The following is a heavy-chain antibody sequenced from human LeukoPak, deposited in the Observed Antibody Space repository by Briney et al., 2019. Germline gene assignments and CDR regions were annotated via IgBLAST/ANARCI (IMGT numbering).Heavy chain of an antibody. CDR1: GGTFSSYA. D-gene: IGHD3-22*01. CDR3: ARDYYYDSIFFHY. CDR2: IIPIFGTA. Sequence: SVKVSCKASGGTFSSYATSWVRQAPGQGLEWMGGIIPIFGTANCAQKFQGRVTITTDTSTSTAYMELRSLRSDDTAVYYCARDYYYDSIFFHYWGQGTLVTVSS. V-gene: IGHV1-69*05. J-gene: IGHJ4*02.